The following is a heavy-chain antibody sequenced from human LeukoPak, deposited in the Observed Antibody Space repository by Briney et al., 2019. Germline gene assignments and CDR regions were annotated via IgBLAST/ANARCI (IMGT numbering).Heavy chain of an antibody. CDR3: ARSGIVGALGNSWFDP. V-gene: IGHV1-2*06. D-gene: IGHD1-26*01. J-gene: IGHJ5*02. CDR2: INPNSGGT. Sequence: ASVKVSCKASGYTFTGYYMHWVLQAPGQGLEWMGRINPNSGGTNYAQKFQGRVTMTRDTSISTAYMELSRLRSDDTAVYYCARSGIVGALGNSWFDPWGQGTLVTVSS. CDR1: GYTFTGYY.